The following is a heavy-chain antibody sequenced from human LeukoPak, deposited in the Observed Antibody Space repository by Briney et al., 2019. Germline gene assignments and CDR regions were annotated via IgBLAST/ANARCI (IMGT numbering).Heavy chain of an antibody. CDR2: TYSGGST. Sequence: GGSLRLSCAASGFTVSSNYMSWVRQAPGKGLEWVSVTYSGGSTYYADSVKGRFTISRDDSKNTLYLQMNSLRAEDTAMYYCARGPNAAGPFGYWGQGTLVTVSS. CDR3: ARGPNAAGPFGY. J-gene: IGHJ4*02. CDR1: GFTVSSNY. V-gene: IGHV3-66*01. D-gene: IGHD6-13*01.